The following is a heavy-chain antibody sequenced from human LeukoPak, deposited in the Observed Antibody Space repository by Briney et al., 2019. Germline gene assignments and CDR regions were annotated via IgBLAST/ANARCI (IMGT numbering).Heavy chain of an antibody. J-gene: IGHJ3*02. Sequence: GESLKISCKGSGYSFTSYWIGWVRQMPGKGLEWMGIIYPGDSDTRYSPSFQGQVTISADKSISTAYLQWSSLKASDTDMYYCARRGILGYCSGGSCYSHAFDIWGQGTMVTVSS. D-gene: IGHD2-15*01. CDR2: IYPGDSDT. CDR3: ARRGILGYCSGGSCYSHAFDI. CDR1: GYSFTSYW. V-gene: IGHV5-51*01.